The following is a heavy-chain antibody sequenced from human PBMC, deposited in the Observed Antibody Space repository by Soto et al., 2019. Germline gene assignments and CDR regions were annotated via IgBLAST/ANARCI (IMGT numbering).Heavy chain of an antibody. CDR3: ARDRQLGGDAFDI. J-gene: IGHJ3*02. V-gene: IGHV3-30*04. CDR1: GFTFSSYA. Sequence: GGSLRLSCAASGFTFSSYAMHWVRQAPGKGLEWVAVISYDGSNKYYADSVKGRFTISRDNSKNTLYLQMNSLRAEDTAVYYCARDRQLGGDAFDIWGQGTMVTVSS. CDR2: ISYDGSNK. D-gene: IGHD7-27*01.